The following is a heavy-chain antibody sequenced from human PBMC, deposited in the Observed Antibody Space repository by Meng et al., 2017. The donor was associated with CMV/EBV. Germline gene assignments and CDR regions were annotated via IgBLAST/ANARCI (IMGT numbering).Heavy chain of an antibody. J-gene: IGHJ4*02. CDR2: MNPNSGNT. D-gene: IGHD6-19*01. CDR1: GYTFTSYD. Sequence: SGYTFTSYDLNWVRQAPGQGLEWMGWMNPNSGNTGYAQKFQGRVTMTRNTSISTAYMELSSLRSEDTAVYYCARGESSSGWYGTNFDYWGQGTLVTVSS. V-gene: IGHV1-8*01. CDR3: ARGESSSGWYGTNFDY.